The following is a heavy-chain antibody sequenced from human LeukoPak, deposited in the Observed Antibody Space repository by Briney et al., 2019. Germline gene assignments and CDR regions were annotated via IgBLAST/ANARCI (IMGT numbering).Heavy chain of an antibody. V-gene: IGHV1-8*01. J-gene: IGHJ6*02. CDR2: MNPNSGNT. CDR3: ARGLWSGYYYYYYGMDV. D-gene: IGHD3-3*01. CDR1: GYTFTSYD. Sequence: GASVKVSCKASGYTFTSYDINWVRQATGQGLEWMGWMNPNSGNTGYAQKFQGRVTMTRNTSISTAYMELSSPRSEDTAVYYCARGLWSGYYYYYYGMDVWGQGTTVTVSS.